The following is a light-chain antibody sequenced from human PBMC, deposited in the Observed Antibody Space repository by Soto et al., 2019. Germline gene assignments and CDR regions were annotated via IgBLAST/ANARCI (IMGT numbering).Light chain of an antibody. V-gene: IGKV3-15*01. CDR3: QQYKNWPPWT. CDR1: ESVTSS. CDR2: AAS. J-gene: IGKJ1*01. Sequence: EIVITQSPATLSVSPGDRATLSCRASESVTSSLAWYQQKPGQPPRLLIYAASTRATGVPARFIGSGSGTDFTLTISSLQAEDFALYYCQQYKNWPPWTFGQGTKVDIK.